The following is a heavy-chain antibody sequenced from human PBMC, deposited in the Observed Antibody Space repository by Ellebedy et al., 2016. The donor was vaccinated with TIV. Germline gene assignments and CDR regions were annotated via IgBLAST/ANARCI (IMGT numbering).Heavy chain of an antibody. CDR1: GYSFTSYW. CDR3: ATSTQDSSSWYGFYYYYYGMDV. J-gene: IGHJ6*02. CDR2: IDPSDSYT. V-gene: IGHV5-10-1*01. D-gene: IGHD6-13*01. Sequence: GESLKISCKGSGYSFTSYWISWVRQMPGKGLEWMGRIDPSDSYTNYRPSLQGHVTISADKSISTAFLQWSSLKASDTAMYYCATSTQDSSSWYGFYYYYYGMDVWGQGTTVTVSS.